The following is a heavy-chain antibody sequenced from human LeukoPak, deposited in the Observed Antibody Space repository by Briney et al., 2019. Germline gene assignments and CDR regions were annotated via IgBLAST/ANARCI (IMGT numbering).Heavy chain of an antibody. D-gene: IGHD4-17*01. CDR3: ARDRMTTHEAGRGKRWFDP. V-gene: IGHV1-18*01. J-gene: IGHJ5*02. CDR1: GYTFTSYG. Sequence: PGASVKVSCKASGYTFTSYGISWVRQAPGQGLEWMGWISAYNGNTNYAQKLQGRVTMTTDTSTSTAYMELRSLRSDDTAVYYCARDRMTTHEAGRGKRWFDPWGQGTLVTVSS. CDR2: ISAYNGNT.